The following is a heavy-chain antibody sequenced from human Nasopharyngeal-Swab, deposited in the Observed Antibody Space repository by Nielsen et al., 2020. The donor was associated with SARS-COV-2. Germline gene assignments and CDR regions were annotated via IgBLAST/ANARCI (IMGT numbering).Heavy chain of an antibody. Sequence: SETLSLTCTVSGGSISSSSYYWGWIRQPPGKGLEWIGSIYCSGSTYYNPSLKSRVTISVDTSKNQFSLKLSSVTAADTAVYYCAIVADYYYYYYYMDVWGKGTTVTVSS. V-gene: IGHV4-39*01. J-gene: IGHJ6*03. CDR3: AIVADYYYYYYYMDV. CDR2: IYCSGST. D-gene: IGHD5-12*01. CDR1: GGSISSSSYY.